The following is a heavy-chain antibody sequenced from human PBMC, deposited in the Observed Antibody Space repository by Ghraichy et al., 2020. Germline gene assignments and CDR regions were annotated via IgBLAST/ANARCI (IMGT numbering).Heavy chain of an antibody. CDR2: IKQDGSEK. CDR1: GITFSSYW. J-gene: IGHJ4*02. CDR3: ARGGYTYGA. D-gene: IGHD5-18*01. Sequence: GGSLRLSCAASGITFSSYWMSWVRQAPGKGLEWVANIKQDGSEKYYVDSVKGRFTISRDNAKNSLYLQMNSLRAEDTAVYYCARGGYTYGAWGQGTLVTVSS. V-gene: IGHV3-7*03.